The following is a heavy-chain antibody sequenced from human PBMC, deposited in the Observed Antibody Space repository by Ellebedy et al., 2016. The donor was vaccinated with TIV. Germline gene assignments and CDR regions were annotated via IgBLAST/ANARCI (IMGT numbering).Heavy chain of an antibody. J-gene: IGHJ6*02. CDR3: ARGPMVRGVNYGMDG. CDR2: ISSSSSYI. D-gene: IGHD3-10*01. CDR1: GFTFSSYS. Sequence: GESLKISXAASGFTFSSYSMNWVRQAPGKGLEWVSSISSSSSYIYYADSVKGRFTISRDNAKNSLYLQMNSLRAEDTAVYYCARGPMVRGVNYGMDGWGQGTTVTVSS. V-gene: IGHV3-21*01.